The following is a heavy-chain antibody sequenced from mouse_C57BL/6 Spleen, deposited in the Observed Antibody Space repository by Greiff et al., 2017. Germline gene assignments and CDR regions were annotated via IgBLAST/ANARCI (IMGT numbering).Heavy chain of an antibody. Sequence: QVQLQQPGPELVMPGASVKMSCKASGYTFTSYCMHWVKQRPGQGLEWIGGIDPSDSYTNYNQKFKGKATLTVDKSSSPAYMQLSSLTSVDSAVYACARGGDGKAECYFDVWGTGTTVTVSS. J-gene: IGHJ1*03. CDR3: ARGGDGKAECYFDV. CDR1: GYTFTSYC. CDR2: IDPSDSYT. V-gene: IGHV1-69*01. D-gene: IGHD1-1*01.